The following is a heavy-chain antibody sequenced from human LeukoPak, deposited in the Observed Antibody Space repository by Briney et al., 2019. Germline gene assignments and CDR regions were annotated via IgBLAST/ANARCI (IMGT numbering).Heavy chain of an antibody. V-gene: IGHV4-59*08. CDR2: IHYSGNS. Sequence: SETLSLTCSVSGDSISGFYWNWIRQSPGKGLEWIGNIHYSGNSNYNPSLKSRVTISIDTSRKQFFLKLSSVTAADTAVYYCVHAPNSNWFDFWGQGTQVTVSS. CDR3: VHAPNSNWFDF. CDR1: GDSISGFY. D-gene: IGHD2-8*01. J-gene: IGHJ5*01.